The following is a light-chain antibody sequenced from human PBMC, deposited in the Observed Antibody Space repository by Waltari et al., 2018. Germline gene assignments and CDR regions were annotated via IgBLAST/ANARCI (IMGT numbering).Light chain of an antibody. CDR2: RAS. J-gene: IGKJ2*03. V-gene: IGKV1-5*03. CDR3: QQYNSESES. CDR1: ESITNW. Sequence: DIQMTQSPSTLSASVGDRVTITCRAKESITNWLAWYQHTPGKAHKLLIYRASTLERGVPSRFSGSGSGTEFTLNRSSLQPDDFATYYCQQYNSESESVGQGTKLEIK.